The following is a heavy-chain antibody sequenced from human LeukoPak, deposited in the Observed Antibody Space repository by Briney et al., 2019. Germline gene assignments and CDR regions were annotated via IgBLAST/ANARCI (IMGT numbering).Heavy chain of an antibody. CDR3: AKELVAGPYYYYGMDV. V-gene: IGHV3-23*01. CDR1: GFTFSSYA. CDR2: ISGSGGST. Sequence: GGSLRLSCAASGFTFSSYAMSWVRQAPGKALEWVSAISGSGGSTYYADSVKGRFTISRDNSKKTLYLQMNSLRAEDTAVYYCAKELVAGPYYYYGMDVWGQGTTVTVSS. J-gene: IGHJ6*02. D-gene: IGHD2-15*01.